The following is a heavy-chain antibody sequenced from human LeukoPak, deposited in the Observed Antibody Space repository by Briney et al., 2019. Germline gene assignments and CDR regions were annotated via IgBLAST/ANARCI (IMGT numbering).Heavy chain of an antibody. J-gene: IGHJ4*02. CDR3: ARDSSGGSGWYSGGGDFDY. D-gene: IGHD6-19*01. V-gene: IGHV3-48*01. Sequence: GGSLRLSCAASGFTFSSYSMNWVRQAPGKGLEWVSYISSSSSTIYYADSVKGRFTISRDNAKNSLCLQMNSLRAEDTAVYYCARDSSGGSGWYSGGGDFDYWGQGTLVTVSS. CDR1: GFTFSSYS. CDR2: ISSSSSTI.